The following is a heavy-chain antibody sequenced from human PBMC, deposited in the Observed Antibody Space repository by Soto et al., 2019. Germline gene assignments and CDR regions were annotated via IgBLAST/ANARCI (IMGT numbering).Heavy chain of an antibody. J-gene: IGHJ6*02. D-gene: IGHD4-4*01. CDR3: ARDGDGRMTTNPYYYNGMDV. CDR2: FFYTGRA. Sequence: QVQLQESGPGLVEASETLSLTCTVSAGSLGSYYWSCIRPPPGKGLERIGYFFYTGRANYNASLKRRVSISLDTSTYQFSLKLSSVTAADTAVYYCARDGDGRMTTNPYYYNGMDVWGPGTTVTVSS. V-gene: IGHV4-59*01. CDR1: AGSLGSYY.